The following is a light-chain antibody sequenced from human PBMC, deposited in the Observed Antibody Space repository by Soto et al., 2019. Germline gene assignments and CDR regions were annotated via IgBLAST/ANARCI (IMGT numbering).Light chain of an antibody. CDR1: KSINTY. CDR3: QQRYSPPIT. Sequence: DIKMTQSPSFLSASVGDRVTITCRATKSINTYVNWYQQKPGKAPKLLIYTATSLQSGVPSRFSGSASGTDFTLTITRLQPEDLATYYCQQRYSPPITFGPGTKLDIK. J-gene: IGKJ3*01. V-gene: IGKV1-39*01. CDR2: TAT.